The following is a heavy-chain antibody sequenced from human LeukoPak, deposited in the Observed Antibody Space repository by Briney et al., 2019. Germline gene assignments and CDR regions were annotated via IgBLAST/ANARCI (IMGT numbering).Heavy chain of an antibody. CDR1: GFSFSSYG. Sequence: GGSLRLSCAASGFSFSSYGMHWVRQAPGKGLEWVAVIWYDGTNKYYADSVKGRFTISRDNSKNTLYLQMNSLRAEDTAVYYCARDHRGFSYSKYYFDYWGQGTLVTVSS. CDR2: IWYDGTNK. CDR3: ARDHRGFSYSKYYFDY. D-gene: IGHD5-18*01. V-gene: IGHV3-33*01. J-gene: IGHJ4*02.